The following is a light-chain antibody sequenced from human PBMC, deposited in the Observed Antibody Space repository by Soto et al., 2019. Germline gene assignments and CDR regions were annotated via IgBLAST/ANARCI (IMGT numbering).Light chain of an antibody. Sequence: EIVLTQSPGTLSLSPGARATLSCRANQSISSSYLAWYQHKPGQAPRLLIYGASSRATGIPDRFSGRGSGTDFPPTLSGLEPEDFAVYCCQQYGSSPWTFGQGTKVEIK. V-gene: IGKV3-20*01. J-gene: IGKJ1*01. CDR2: GAS. CDR3: QQYGSSPWT. CDR1: QSISSSY.